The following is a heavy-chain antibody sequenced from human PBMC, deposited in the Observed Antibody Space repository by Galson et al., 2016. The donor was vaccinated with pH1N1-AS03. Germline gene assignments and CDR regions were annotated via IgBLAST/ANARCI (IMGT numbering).Heavy chain of an antibody. J-gene: IGHJ3*02. CDR2: IWSEGSNK. Sequence: SLRLSCPASGFTFSKYGIHWPRQAPGKGLDWVAVIWSEGSNKYYEDSVKGRFTISRDNSKNTVYLQMNSLRAEETAVYYCARGPGYSYSLGASDIWGQGTTVTVSS. D-gene: IGHD5-18*01. CDR3: ARGPGYSYSLGASDI. CDR1: GFTFSKYG. V-gene: IGHV3-33*01.